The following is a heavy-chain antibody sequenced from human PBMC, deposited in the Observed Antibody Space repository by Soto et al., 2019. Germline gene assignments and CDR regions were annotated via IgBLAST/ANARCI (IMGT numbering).Heavy chain of an antibody. CDR1: GDSISSYN. Sequence: QVQLQESGPGLVKPSETLSLTCTVSGDSISSYNLAWIRQPPGKGLEWIGYFRSSGGTSYNPSLKCRVAISADTSTKQFSLRLTSVTAADTAVYYWVRQGIGVLHGLVDVWGQGTTVTVSS. D-gene: IGHD3-10*01. V-gene: IGHV4-59*08. CDR2: FRSSGGT. CDR3: VRQGIGVLHGLVDV. J-gene: IGHJ6*02.